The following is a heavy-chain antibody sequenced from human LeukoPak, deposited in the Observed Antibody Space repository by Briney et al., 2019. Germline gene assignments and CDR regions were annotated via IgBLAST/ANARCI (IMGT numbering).Heavy chain of an antibody. J-gene: IGHJ4*02. Sequence: PGGSLRLSCAASGFTFSSYSMNWVRQAPGKGLEWVSIIYSGGSTYYADSVKGRFTISRDNSKNTLYLQMNSLRAEDTAVYYCARVTGYYGLDYWGQGTLVTVSS. CDR3: ARVTGYYGLDY. D-gene: IGHD3-9*01. CDR1: GFTFSSYS. CDR2: IYSGGST. V-gene: IGHV3-66*01.